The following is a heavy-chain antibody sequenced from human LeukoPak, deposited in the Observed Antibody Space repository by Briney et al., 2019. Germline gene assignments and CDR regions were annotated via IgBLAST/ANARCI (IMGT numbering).Heavy chain of an antibody. Sequence: GGSLRLSCAASGFTFSSNAINWVRQAPGKGLEWVAMILSDGNNDYYADSVKGRFTISRDNSKNTLYLQMNSLRPEDTAVYYCAKDFQGRWTIDYWGQGTLVTVSP. CDR2: ILSDGNND. D-gene: IGHD3/OR15-3a*01. V-gene: IGHV3-30*18. J-gene: IGHJ4*02. CDR1: GFTFSSNA. CDR3: AKDFQGRWTIDY.